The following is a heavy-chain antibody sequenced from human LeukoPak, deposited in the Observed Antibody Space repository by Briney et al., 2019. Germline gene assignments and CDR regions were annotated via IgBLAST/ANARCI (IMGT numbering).Heavy chain of an antibody. CDR2: ISYDGSNK. CDR3: AKSGGCYYYYGMDV. CDR1: GFTFSSYG. V-gene: IGHV3-30*18. J-gene: IGHJ6*02. D-gene: IGHD3-16*01. Sequence: GGSLRLSCAASGFTFSSYGMHWVRQAPGKGLEWVAVISYDGSNKYYADSVKGRFTISRDNSKNTLYLQMNSLRAEDTAVYYCAKSGGCYYYYGMDVWGQGTTVTVSS.